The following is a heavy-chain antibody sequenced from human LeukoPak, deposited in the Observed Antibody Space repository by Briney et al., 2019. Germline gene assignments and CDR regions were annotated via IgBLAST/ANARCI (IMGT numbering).Heavy chain of an antibody. J-gene: IGHJ4*02. CDR3: ATGIVVIKSRFFDY. CDR2: IYYRGST. D-gene: IGHD3-22*01. Sequence: SETLSLTCTVSGGSISSYYWGWIRQPPGRGLEWIGSIYYRGSTYYNPSLKSRVTISVDTSKSQFSLELTSVTVADTAMYFCATGIVVIKSRFFDYWGQGSLITVSS. CDR1: GGSISSYY. V-gene: IGHV4-59*04.